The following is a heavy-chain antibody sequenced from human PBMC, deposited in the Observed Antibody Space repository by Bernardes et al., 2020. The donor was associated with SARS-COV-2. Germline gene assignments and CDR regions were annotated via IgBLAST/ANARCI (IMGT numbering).Heavy chain of an antibody. CDR2: INPSAGTT. J-gene: IGHJ3*02. D-gene: IGHD6-13*01. CDR3: ARGGAGSWFDGAFAI. V-gene: IGHV1-46*01. Sequence: ASVKVSCMTSGYSLTSHHMHWVRQAPGQGLEWVGIINPSAGTTRYAQKFQGRVTMTRDTSTSTIYMDLSSLRSEDTAVYYCARGGAGSWFDGAFAIWGQGTMVTVSS. CDR1: GYSLTSHH.